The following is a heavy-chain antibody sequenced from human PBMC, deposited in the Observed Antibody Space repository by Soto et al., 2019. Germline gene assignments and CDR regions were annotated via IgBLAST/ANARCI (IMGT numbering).Heavy chain of an antibody. CDR2: LGAADDP. CDR1: GFTFSAYD. V-gene: IGHV3-13*05. Sequence: EVQLVESGGGVVQPGGSLRLSCAASGFTFSAYDMHWVRQVPGKGLEWVSALGAADDPYYLRSVKGRFTISRENAKNSLSLHMNGLRVGDTDVYYCARAYSGRLPRRADYYYALDVWGQGTTVTVSS. J-gene: IGHJ6*02. CDR3: ARAYSGRLPRRADYYYALDV. D-gene: IGHD2-15*01.